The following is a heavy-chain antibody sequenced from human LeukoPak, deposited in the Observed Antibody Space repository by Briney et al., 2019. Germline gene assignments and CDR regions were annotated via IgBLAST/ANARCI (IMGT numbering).Heavy chain of an antibody. CDR1: GYNFIDYY. V-gene: IGHV1-2*02. Sequence: ASVKVSCKTSGYNFIDYYVYWVRQAPGQRLEWMGWINPNGGGTNYAQKFQGRVTMTRDTSTTTAYMELSSLRSDDTAVYFCARDLAYGDPPSGFDPWGQGTLVTVSS. D-gene: IGHD4-17*01. J-gene: IGHJ5*02. CDR3: ARDLAYGDPPSGFDP. CDR2: INPNGGGT.